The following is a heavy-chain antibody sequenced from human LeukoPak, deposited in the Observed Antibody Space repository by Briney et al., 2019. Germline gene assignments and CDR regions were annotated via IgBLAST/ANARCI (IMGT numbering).Heavy chain of an antibody. CDR2: ISSSSSYI. J-gene: IGHJ6*03. CDR1: GFTFSSYS. D-gene: IGHD3-10*01. CDR3: AREGITMVRGVNYYYMDV. V-gene: IGHV3-21*01. Sequence: PGGSLRLSCAASGFTFSSYSTNWVRQAPGKGLEWVSSISSSSSYIYYADSVKGRFTISRDNAKNSLYLQMNSLRAEDTAVYYCAREGITMVRGVNYYYMDVWGKGTTVTVSS.